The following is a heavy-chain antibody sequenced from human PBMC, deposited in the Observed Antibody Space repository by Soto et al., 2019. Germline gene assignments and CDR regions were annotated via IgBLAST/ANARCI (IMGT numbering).Heavy chain of an antibody. J-gene: IGHJ4*02. CDR2: IYYSGST. D-gene: IGHD2-15*01. V-gene: IGHV4-59*08. CDR1: GGSISSYS. Sequence: QVQLQESGPGLVKPSETLSLTCTVSGGSISSYSWSWIRQPPGKGLEWIGNIYYSGSTNYNPSLKSRVTISVDTSKNQFSLKLGSVTAADTAVYYCARHYCSGGSCRSYFDYWGQGTLVTVSS. CDR3: ARHYCSGGSCRSYFDY.